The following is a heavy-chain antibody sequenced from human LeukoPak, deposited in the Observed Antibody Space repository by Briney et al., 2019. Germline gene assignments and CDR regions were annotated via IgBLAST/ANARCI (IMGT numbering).Heavy chain of an antibody. J-gene: IGHJ4*02. Sequence: GGCLRLSCTASGFTFSNYWMSWVRQAPGKGLEWVANINQDGSVKYYVDSMKGRFTISRDNAKNSVYLQMSSPRVDDTAVYLCARIGYSSSSFDYWGQGTLATVSS. CDR2: INQDGSVK. D-gene: IGHD6-6*01. CDR1: GFTFSNYW. CDR3: ARIGYSSSSFDY. V-gene: IGHV3-7*01.